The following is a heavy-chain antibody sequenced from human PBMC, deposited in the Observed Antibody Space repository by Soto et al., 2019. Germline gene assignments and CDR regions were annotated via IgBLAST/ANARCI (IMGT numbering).Heavy chain of an antibody. J-gene: IGHJ4*02. D-gene: IGHD6-13*01. V-gene: IGHV3-30-3*01. Sequence: QVQLVESGGGVVQPGRSLRLSCAASGFTFSSYAMHWVRQAPGKGLEWVAVISYDGSNKYYADSGKGRFTIYRDNSKNTLYLQMNSLRAEDTAVYYFARDHPAVPLPLDYWGQGTLVTVSS. CDR3: ARDHPAVPLPLDY. CDR2: ISYDGSNK. CDR1: GFTFSSYA.